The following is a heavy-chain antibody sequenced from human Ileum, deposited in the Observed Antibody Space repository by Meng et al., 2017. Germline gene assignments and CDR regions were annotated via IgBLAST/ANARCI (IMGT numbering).Heavy chain of an antibody. Sequence: VQRQQWGAGLLKPSETLPPPCAVYGGSFSGYYWSWIRQPPEKGLEWIGEIHHSGSTNYNPSLKSRVTTSVDTSKNQFSLKLTSVTAADTAVYYCARGAWLVRGVIISSFDYWGQGAQVTVSS. D-gene: IGHD3-10*01. CDR1: GGSFSGYY. CDR3: ARGAWLVRGVIISSFDY. CDR2: IHHSGST. J-gene: IGHJ4*02. V-gene: IGHV4-34*01.